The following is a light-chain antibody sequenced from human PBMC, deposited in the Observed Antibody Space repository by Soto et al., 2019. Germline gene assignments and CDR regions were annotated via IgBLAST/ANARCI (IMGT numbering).Light chain of an antibody. CDR3: QQYGSSLLT. CDR2: GAS. V-gene: IGKV3-20*01. J-gene: IGKJ4*01. Sequence: EIVLTQSPGTLSLATGERATLSCRASQSVSSNYLTWYQQKPGQAPRLLIYGASSRATGIPDRFSGSGSGTDFTLTISRLEPEDFAVYYCQQYGSSLLTFGGGTKVEIK. CDR1: QSVSSNY.